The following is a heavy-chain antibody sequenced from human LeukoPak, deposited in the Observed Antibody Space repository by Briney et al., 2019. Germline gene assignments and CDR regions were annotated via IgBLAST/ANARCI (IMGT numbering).Heavy chain of an antibody. D-gene: IGHD3-22*01. CDR3: ARPTPLYYYDSSGYEYYYYGMDV. CDR1: GGTFSSYA. Sequence: GASVKVSCKASGGTFSSYAISWVRQAPGQGLEWMGRIIPILGIANYAQKFQGRVTITADKSTSTAYMELSSLRSEDTAVYYCARPTPLYYYDSSGYEYYYYGMDVWGQGTTVTVSS. V-gene: IGHV1-69*04. J-gene: IGHJ6*02. CDR2: IIPILGIA.